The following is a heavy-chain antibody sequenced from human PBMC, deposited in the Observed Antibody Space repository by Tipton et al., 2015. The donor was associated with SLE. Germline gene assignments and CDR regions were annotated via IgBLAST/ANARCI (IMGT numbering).Heavy chain of an antibody. CDR1: GFTFSSYG. CDR3: AKVGYGDTWYFDL. CDR2: IRYDGSNK. V-gene: IGHV3-30*02. J-gene: IGHJ2*01. Sequence: SLRLSCAASGFTFSSYGMHWVRQAPGKGLEWVAFIRYDGSNKYYADSVKGRFTISRDNSKNTLYLQMNSLRAEDTAVYYCAKVGYGDTWYFDLWGRGTLVTVSS. D-gene: IGHD4-17*01.